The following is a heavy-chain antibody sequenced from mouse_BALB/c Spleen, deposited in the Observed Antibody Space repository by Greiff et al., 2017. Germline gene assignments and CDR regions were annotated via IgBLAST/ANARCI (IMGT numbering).Heavy chain of an antibody. V-gene: IGHV1-4*02. D-gene: IGHD2-4*01. CDR3: ARASMITTGEGAMDY. CDR2: INPSSGYT. J-gene: IGHJ4*01. CDR1: GYTFTSYT. Sequence: QVQLKESAAELARPGASVKMSCKASGYTFTSYTMHWVKQRPGQGLEWIGYINPSSGYTEYNQKFKDKTTLTADKSSSTAYMQLSSLTSEDSAVYYCARASMITTGEGAMDYWGQGTSVTVSS.